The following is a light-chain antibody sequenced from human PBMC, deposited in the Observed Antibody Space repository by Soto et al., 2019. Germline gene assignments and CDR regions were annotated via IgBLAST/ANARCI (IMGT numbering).Light chain of an antibody. Sequence: EIVMTQSPATLSVSPGERATLSCRASQSVNINLAWYQQKPGQAPRLLIYGTSTRATGVPARFSGSGSGTDFTLTISRLEPEDFAVYWCQQYNNWPITFGQGTRLEIK. CDR1: QSVNIN. V-gene: IGKV3-15*01. J-gene: IGKJ5*01. CDR3: QQYNNWPIT. CDR2: GTS.